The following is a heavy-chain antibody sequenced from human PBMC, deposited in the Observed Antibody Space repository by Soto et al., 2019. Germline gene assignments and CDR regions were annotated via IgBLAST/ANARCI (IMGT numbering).Heavy chain of an antibody. CDR2: ITDSGDNS. CDR3: ARALLYDPEAYFDY. CDR1: GFAFGNYA. J-gene: IGHJ4*02. Sequence: PGGSLRLSCVGTGFAFGNYAVTWVRQAPGKGLECISAITDSGDNSIYAGSVRGRFTISRDNAKNSLYLQMNSLRDEDTAVYYCARALLYDPEAYFDYWGQGTLVTVSS. V-gene: IGHV3-23*01. D-gene: IGHD1-26*01.